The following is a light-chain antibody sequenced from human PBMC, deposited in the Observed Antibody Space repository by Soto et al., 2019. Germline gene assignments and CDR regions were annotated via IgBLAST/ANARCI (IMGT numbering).Light chain of an antibody. J-gene: IGKJ1*01. V-gene: IGKV3-15*01. CDR1: QSIRSN. CDR3: QQYKSWRT. Sequence: EILMTQSPATLSVSPGERATLSCRASQSIRSNLAWYQQKPGQTPRLLIYGASSRATGIPARFSGSGSGTEFTLTISSLQSEGFAVYYCQQYKSWRTFGQGRTVDIK. CDR2: GAS.